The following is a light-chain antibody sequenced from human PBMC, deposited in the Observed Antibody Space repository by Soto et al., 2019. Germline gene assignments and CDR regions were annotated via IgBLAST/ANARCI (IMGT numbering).Light chain of an antibody. Sequence: DIQMTQSTSSLSASVGDRVTITCRASQSISSYLNWYQQKPEKAPKLLIYASSSLQSGVQSRFSGSGSETDFSLTISSLQPDNFSNFYCQHSYSITFNFGKETKLEIK. CDR3: QHSYSITFN. CDR1: QSISSY. CDR2: ASS. V-gene: IGKV1-39*01. J-gene: IGKJ2*01.